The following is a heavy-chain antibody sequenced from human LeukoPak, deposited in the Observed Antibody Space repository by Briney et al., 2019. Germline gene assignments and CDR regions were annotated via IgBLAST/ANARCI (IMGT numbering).Heavy chain of an antibody. J-gene: IGHJ3*02. D-gene: IGHD3-22*01. CDR3: ARDGPYYYHSSGYYDAFDI. V-gene: IGHV4-38-2*02. CDR1: GGSFSGYY. CDR2: IYHSGST. Sequence: SETLSLTCAVYGGSFSGYYWGWIRQPPGKGLEWIGSIYHSGSTYYNPSLKSRVTMSLDTSKNQFSLKLSSVTAADTAVYYCARDGPYYYHSSGYYDAFDIWGQGTMVTVSS.